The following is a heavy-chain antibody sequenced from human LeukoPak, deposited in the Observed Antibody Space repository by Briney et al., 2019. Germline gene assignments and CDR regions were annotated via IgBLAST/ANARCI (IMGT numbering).Heavy chain of an antibody. Sequence: PGGSLRLSCAASGFTFSSYGMSRVRQAPGKGLEWVSAISGSGGSTYYADSVKGRFTISRDNSKNTLYLQMNSLRAEDTAVYYCAKWGDDFWSGDYYMDVWGKGTTVTVSS. CDR2: ISGSGGST. V-gene: IGHV3-23*01. CDR1: GFTFSSYG. J-gene: IGHJ6*03. CDR3: AKWGDDFWSGDYYMDV. D-gene: IGHD3-3*01.